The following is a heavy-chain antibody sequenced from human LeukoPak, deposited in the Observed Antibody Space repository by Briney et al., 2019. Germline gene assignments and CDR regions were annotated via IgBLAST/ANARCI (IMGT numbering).Heavy chain of an antibody. V-gene: IGHV3-30-3*01. J-gene: IGHJ4*02. Sequence: GGSLRLSCAASGFTFSSYAMHRVRQAPGKGLEWVAVISYDGSNKYYADSVKGRFTISRDNSKNTLYLQMNSLRAEDTAVYYCARDPRASFLFRRGYSGYDLSGYFDYWGQGTLVTVSS. CDR3: ARDPRASFLFRRGYSGYDLSGYFDY. CDR1: GFTFSSYA. CDR2: ISYDGSNK. D-gene: IGHD5-12*01.